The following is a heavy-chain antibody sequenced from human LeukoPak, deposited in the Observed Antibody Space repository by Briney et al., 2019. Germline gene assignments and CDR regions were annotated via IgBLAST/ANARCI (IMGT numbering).Heavy chain of an antibody. V-gene: IGHV4-31*03. CDR3: ASLCCSGGSCASDY. J-gene: IGHJ4*02. CDR1: GGSISSGGYY. D-gene: IGHD2-15*01. Sequence: SQTLSLTCTVSGGSISSGGYYWNWIRQHPGKGLEWIGYIYYSGSTYYKPSLKSRVVISEDTSKNQFSLKLSSVTAADTAVYYCASLCCSGGSCASDYWGQGTLVTVSS. CDR2: IYYSGST.